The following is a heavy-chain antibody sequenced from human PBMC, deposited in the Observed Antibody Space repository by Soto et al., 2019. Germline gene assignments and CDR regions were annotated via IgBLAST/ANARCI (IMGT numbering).Heavy chain of an antibody. D-gene: IGHD2-2*01. CDR1: GFTFSSYA. Sequence: GGSLRLSCAASGFTFSSYAMSWVRQAPGKGLEWVSAISGSGGSTYYADSVKGRFTISRDNSKNTLYLQMNSLRAEDTAVYYCARLNRGGCSSPSCYIDYWGQGTLVTVSS. J-gene: IGHJ4*02. V-gene: IGHV3-23*01. CDR2: ISGSGGST. CDR3: ARLNRGGCSSPSCYIDY.